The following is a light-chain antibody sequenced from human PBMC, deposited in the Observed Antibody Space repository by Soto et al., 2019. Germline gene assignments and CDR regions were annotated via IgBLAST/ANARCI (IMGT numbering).Light chain of an antibody. V-gene: IGKV3-15*01. CDR2: GAS. CDR1: QSVSNN. Sequence: EIVLTQSPGTLSLSPGERATLSCRASQSVSNNYLAWYQQKPGQAPRLLIYGASNRATGVPARFSGTGSETDFTLTISGLQSEDSAVYFCQQYNNWPFSFGQGTRLENK. J-gene: IGKJ5*01. CDR3: QQYNNWPFS.